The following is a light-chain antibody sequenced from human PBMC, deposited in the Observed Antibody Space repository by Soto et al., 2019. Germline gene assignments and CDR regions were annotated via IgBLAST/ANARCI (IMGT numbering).Light chain of an antibody. CDR1: QSLLHSHGYTY. J-gene: IGKJ4*01. Sequence: DIVMTQSPVSLPVTPGEPASISCRSSQSLLHSHGYTYLDWYLQKPGQSPQLLIYMGSTRASGVPDRFSGSGSDTDFTLKISRVEAEDVGVYYCMQALQFPLTFGGGTKVEIK. CDR3: MQALQFPLT. CDR2: MGS. V-gene: IGKV2-28*01.